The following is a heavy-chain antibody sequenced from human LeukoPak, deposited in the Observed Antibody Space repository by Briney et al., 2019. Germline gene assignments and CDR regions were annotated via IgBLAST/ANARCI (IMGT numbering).Heavy chain of an antibody. D-gene: IGHD3-22*01. Sequence: SQTLSLTCTVSGGSVSSGGYYWSWIRQHPGKGLEWIGYIYYSGSTYYNPSLKSRVTISVDTSKNQFSLKLSSVTAADTAVYYCARDLWGYYDSSGYSIGTAWGQGTLVTVSS. CDR1: GGSVSSGGYY. CDR3: ARDLWGYYDSSGYSIGTA. J-gene: IGHJ5*02. CDR2: IYYSGST. V-gene: IGHV4-31*03.